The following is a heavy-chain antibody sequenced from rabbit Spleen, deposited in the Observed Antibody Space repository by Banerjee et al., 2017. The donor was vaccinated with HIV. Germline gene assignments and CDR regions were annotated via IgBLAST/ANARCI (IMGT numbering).Heavy chain of an antibody. CDR2: IDSGSSGFT. D-gene: IGHD8-1*01. CDR3: ARDTASSFSSYGMDL. Sequence: QEQLEESGGDLVKPGASLTLTCIASGVSFSGDSYMCWVRQAPGKGLEWIVCIDSGSSGFTYFASWAKGRFTTSKTSSTTVTLQMTSLTAADTATYFCARDTASSFSSYGMDLWGPGTLVTVS. CDR1: GVSFSGDSY. V-gene: IGHV1S45*01. J-gene: IGHJ6*01.